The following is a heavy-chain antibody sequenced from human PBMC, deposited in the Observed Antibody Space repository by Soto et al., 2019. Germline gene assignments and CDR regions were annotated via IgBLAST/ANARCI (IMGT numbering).Heavy chain of an antibody. D-gene: IGHD2-15*01. Sequence: PSESLSLTCTVSGGSISSGGYYWSWIRQHPGQGLEWIGYIYYSGSTYYNPSLKSRVTISVDTSKNQFSLKLSSVTAADTAVYYCASVQERSGPPSWAFDSCGEGTMVAV. V-gene: IGHV4-31*02. CDR2: IYYSGST. J-gene: IGHJ3*02. CDR3: ASVQERSGPPSWAFDS. CDR1: GGSISSGGYY.